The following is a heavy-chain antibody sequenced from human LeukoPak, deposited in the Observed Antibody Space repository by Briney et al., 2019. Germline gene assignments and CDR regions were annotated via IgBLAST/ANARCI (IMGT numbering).Heavy chain of an antibody. CDR1: GSPFTNYW. CDR3: ARHAGYCTGGKCYSFYYFDY. Sequence: GESLKISCKASGSPFTNYWIGWVRHAPGKGLEWMGIIHPGDSDTSYRTSFQGQVTMSVDESTSTAYLHWTSLKASDTAIYYCARHAGYCTGGKCYSFYYFDYWGQGTLVTVSS. CDR2: IHPGDSDT. J-gene: IGHJ4*02. D-gene: IGHD2-15*01. V-gene: IGHV5-51*01.